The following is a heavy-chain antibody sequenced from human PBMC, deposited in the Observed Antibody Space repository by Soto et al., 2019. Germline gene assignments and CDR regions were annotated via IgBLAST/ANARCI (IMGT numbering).Heavy chain of an antibody. CDR1: GFTFSTSG. J-gene: IGHJ4*02. Sequence: GGSLRLSCAASGFTFSTSGMNWVRLPSGKGLEWVSGISGSGASTYYAGSVRGRFTISRDNSKNTLYLEMNSLRAEDTAIYYSANAPSNGDDYWGQGTLVTVSS. CDR2: ISGSGAST. D-gene: IGHD4-17*01. V-gene: IGHV3-23*01. CDR3: ANAPSNGDDY.